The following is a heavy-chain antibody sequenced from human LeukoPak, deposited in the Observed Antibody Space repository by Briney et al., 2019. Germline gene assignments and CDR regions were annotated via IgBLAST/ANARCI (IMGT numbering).Heavy chain of an antibody. CDR3: AAGIAADDIYSYYYYMDV. J-gene: IGHJ6*03. CDR2: ITSSSTYI. V-gene: IGHV3-21*01. D-gene: IGHD6-13*01. CDR1: GFTFSSYN. Sequence: GGSLRLSCAASGFTFSSYNMNWVRQAPGKGLEWASSITSSSTYIYYADSVRGRFAISRDNAKNSLYLQMNSLRAEDTAVYFCAAGIAADDIYSYYYYMDVWGKGTTVTVSS.